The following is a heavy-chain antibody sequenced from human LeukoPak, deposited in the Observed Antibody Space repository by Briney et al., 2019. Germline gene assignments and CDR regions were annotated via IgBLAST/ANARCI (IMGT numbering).Heavy chain of an antibody. J-gene: IGHJ3*02. D-gene: IGHD3-10*01. CDR1: GGSFSGYY. CDR3: APDYYGSGSVDAFDI. CDR2: INHSGST. Sequence: SETLSLTCAVYGGSFSGYYWSWIRQPPGKGLEWIGEINHSGSTNYNPSLKSRVTISVDTSKNQFSLKLNFVTAADTAVYYCAPDYYGSGSVDAFDIWGQGTMVTVSS. V-gene: IGHV4-34*01.